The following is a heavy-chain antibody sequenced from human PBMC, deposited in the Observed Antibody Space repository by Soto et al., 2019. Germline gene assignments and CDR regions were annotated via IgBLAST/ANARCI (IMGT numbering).Heavy chain of an antibody. CDR3: ARLSHLILAGTSYYHSMDV. D-gene: IGHD6-13*01. Sequence: TSEILSLTCTVSDDSITRYHWSWIRRPPGKGLEWIGYTHYSGSTNYNPSLMSRLTMSVDSSKNQFSLNLRSVTAADTAVYYCARLSHLILAGTSYYHSMDVWGQGAPVTVSS. V-gene: IGHV4-59*12. CDR2: THYSGST. CDR1: DDSITRYH. J-gene: IGHJ6*02.